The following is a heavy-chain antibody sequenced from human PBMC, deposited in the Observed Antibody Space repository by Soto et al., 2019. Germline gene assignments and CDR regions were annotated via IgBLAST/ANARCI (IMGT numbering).Heavy chain of an antibody. D-gene: IGHD6-19*01. J-gene: IGHJ4*02. CDR3: ERVAVAGKRVDY. CDR2: IYHRGST. Sequence: SETLSITCAVSGGSISSSNWWSWVLQPQEKGLEWSGEIYHRGSTNYNPSLKSRVTISVDKSKNQFSLKLSSVTGADTAVYYCERVAVAGKRVDYWGQGTLVTVYS. CDR1: GGSISSSNW. V-gene: IGHV4-4*02.